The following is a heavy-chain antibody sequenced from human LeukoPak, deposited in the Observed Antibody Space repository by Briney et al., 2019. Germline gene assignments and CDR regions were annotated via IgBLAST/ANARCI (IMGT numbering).Heavy chain of an antibody. CDR3: AKETRAYCGGDCPFDY. J-gene: IGHJ4*02. Sequence: GRSLRLSCAASGFTFSSYGMHWVRQAPGKGLEWVAVIWYDGSNKYYADSVKGRFTISRDNSKNTLYLQMNSLRAEDTAAYYCAKETRAYCGGDCPFDYWGQGTLVTVSS. D-gene: IGHD2-21*02. V-gene: IGHV3-33*06. CDR2: IWYDGSNK. CDR1: GFTFSSYG.